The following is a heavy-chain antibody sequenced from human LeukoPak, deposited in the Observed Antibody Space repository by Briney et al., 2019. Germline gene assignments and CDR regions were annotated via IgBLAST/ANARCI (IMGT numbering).Heavy chain of an antibody. V-gene: IGHV3-30-3*01. Sequence: GGSLRLSCAASGFTFSSYAMHWVRQAPGKGLEWVAVISYDGSNKYYADSVKGRFTISRDNSKNTLYLQMNSLRAEDTAVYYCAKDLTVRIAGSRWGQGTLVTVSS. CDR2: ISYDGSNK. J-gene: IGHJ4*02. D-gene: IGHD6-13*01. CDR3: AKDLTVRIAGSR. CDR1: GFTFSSYA.